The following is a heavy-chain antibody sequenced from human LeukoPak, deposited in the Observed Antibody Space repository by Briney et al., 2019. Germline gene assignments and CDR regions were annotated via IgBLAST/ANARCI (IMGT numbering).Heavy chain of an antibody. CDR3: ARGPWELRRHAFDI. Sequence: GGSLRLSCAASGFTFSSYWMSWVRQAPGKGLEWVANIKQDGSEKYYVDSVKGRFTISRDNAKNSLYLQMNSLRAEDTAVYYCARGPWELRRHAFDIWGQGTMVTVSS. V-gene: IGHV3-7*01. CDR2: IKQDGSEK. D-gene: IGHD1-26*01. J-gene: IGHJ3*02. CDR1: GFTFSSYW.